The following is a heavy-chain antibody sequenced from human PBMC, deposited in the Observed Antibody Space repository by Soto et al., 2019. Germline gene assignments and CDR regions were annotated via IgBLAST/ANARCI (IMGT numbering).Heavy chain of an antibody. CDR3: ARELQGLYYFDY. J-gene: IGHJ4*02. CDR2: INGGNGNT. Sequence: QVQVLQSGAEVKKPGASVKVSCKASEYTFTSYTMHWVRQAPGQRLEWMGWINGGNGNTKYSQKFQGRVTITRDTSASTAYIELSSLRSDDTAVYYCARELQGLYYFDYWGQGTLVTVSS. CDR1: EYTFTSYT. D-gene: IGHD4-4*01. V-gene: IGHV1-3*01.